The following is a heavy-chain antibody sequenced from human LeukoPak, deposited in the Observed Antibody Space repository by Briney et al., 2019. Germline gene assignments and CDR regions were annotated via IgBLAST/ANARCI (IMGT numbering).Heavy chain of an antibody. V-gene: IGHV4-59*01. D-gene: IGHD6-19*01. Sequence: SETLSLTCTVSGGSISSYYWSWIRQPPGKGLEWVGYIYYSGSTNYNPSPKSRVTISVDTSKNQYSLRLSSVTAADTAVYYCARSYSSGWYYLDYWGQGTLVTVSS. J-gene: IGHJ4*02. CDR1: GGSISSYY. CDR3: ARSYSSGWYYLDY. CDR2: IYYSGST.